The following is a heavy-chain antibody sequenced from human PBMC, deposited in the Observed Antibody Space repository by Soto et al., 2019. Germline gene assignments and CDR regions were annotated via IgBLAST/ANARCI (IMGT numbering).Heavy chain of an antibody. CDR3: ARGPSSLTRFDY. CDR1: GFTFSSYG. J-gene: IGHJ4*02. D-gene: IGHD2-2*01. V-gene: IGHV3-30*03. Sequence: PXGSLRLSCAAAGFTFSSYGMYWVRQAPGKGLEWVAVISYDGSNKYYADPVKGRFTISRDNSKNTLYLQMNSLRAEDTAVYYCARGPSSLTRFDYWGQGTRVTVSS. CDR2: ISYDGSNK.